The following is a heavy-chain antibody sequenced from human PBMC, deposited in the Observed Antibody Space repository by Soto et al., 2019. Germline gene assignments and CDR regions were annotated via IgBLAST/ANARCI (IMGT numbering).Heavy chain of an antibody. J-gene: IGHJ6*02. Sequence: ETLSLTCTVSGGSISGSSYYWGWIRQPPGKGLEWIGSIYYSGSTYYNPSLKSRVTISVDTSKNQFSLKLSPVTAADTAVYYCTRRPPTYYYGMDVWGQGTTDTVSS. CDR2: IYYSGST. CDR3: TRRPPTYYYGMDV. V-gene: IGHV4-39*01. CDR1: GGSISGSSYY.